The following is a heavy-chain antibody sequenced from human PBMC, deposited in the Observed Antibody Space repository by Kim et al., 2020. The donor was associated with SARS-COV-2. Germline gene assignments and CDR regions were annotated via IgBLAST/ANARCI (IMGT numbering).Heavy chain of an antibody. Sequence: GGSLRLSCAASGFTFSGSAMHWVRQASGKGLEWVGRIGSKANSYATAYAASVKGRFTISRDDSKNTAYLQMNSLKIEDTSVYYCTSGYGSGNTWGQGTLVTVSS. CDR3: TSGYGSGNT. CDR2: IGSKANSYAT. J-gene: IGHJ4*02. V-gene: IGHV3-73*01. CDR1: GFTFSGSA. D-gene: IGHD3-10*01.